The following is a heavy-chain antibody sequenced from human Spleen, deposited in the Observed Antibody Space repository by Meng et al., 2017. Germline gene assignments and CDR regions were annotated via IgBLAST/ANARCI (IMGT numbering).Heavy chain of an antibody. CDR2: IYFSGST. J-gene: IGHJ4*02. V-gene: IGHV4-59*01. CDR1: GGSFSDYY. CDR3: ARDEDISAAGKLFGDY. D-gene: IGHD6-13*01. Sequence: SETLSLTCVVSGGSFSDYYWSWVRQPPGKGLEYIGYIYFSGSTNYNPSLKSRVTISLDTSKNQFSLKLNSVTAADTAMYYCARDEDISAAGKLFGDYWGQGTLVTVSS.